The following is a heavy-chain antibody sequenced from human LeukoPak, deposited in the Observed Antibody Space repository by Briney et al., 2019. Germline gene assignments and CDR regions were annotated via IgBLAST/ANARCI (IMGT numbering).Heavy chain of an antibody. CDR1: GFTFNTYS. V-gene: IGHV3-15*07. CDR3: STLTSRYLPDS. J-gene: IGHJ4*02. Sequence: TGGSLRLSCAASGFTFNTYSMNWVRQAPGKGLEWVGRIKSKADGETTDYAAPVKGRFTFSRDDSKNMLYLQMNGLKSEDTAVYYCSTLTSRYLPDSWGQGTLVTVSS. D-gene: IGHD3-9*01. CDR2: IKSKADGETT.